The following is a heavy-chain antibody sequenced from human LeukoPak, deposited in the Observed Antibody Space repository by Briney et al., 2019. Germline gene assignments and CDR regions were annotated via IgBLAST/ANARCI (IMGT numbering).Heavy chain of an antibody. J-gene: IGHJ4*02. CDR2: VSTGSNYI. CDR1: GFTFSSYS. V-gene: IGHV3-21*01. Sequence: PGGSLRLSCTASGFTFSSYSLNWVRQAPGKGLEWVSSVSTGSNYIYYADSVRGRFTISRDNDKNSLYLQMNSLRVEDTAVYYCARDLRSPIAAAGTIDYWGQGTLVTVSS. CDR3: ARDLRSPIAAAGTIDY. D-gene: IGHD6-13*01.